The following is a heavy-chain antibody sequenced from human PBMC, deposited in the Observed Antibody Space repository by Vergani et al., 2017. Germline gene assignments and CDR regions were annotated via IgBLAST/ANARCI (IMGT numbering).Heavy chain of an antibody. Sequence: QVQLVESGGGVVQPGGSLRLSCGASGFTFSNYGMHWVRQAPGKGLEWVTFIRYDGSNTYYADSVKGRFTLSRDNAKNSLYLQMNSLRAEDTAEYYCARDGEMSKIGYFDYWGQGTLVTVSS. V-gene: IGHV3-30*02. CDR3: ARDGEMSKIGYFDY. CDR2: IRYDGSNT. J-gene: IGHJ4*02. CDR1: GFTFSNYG. D-gene: IGHD5-24*01.